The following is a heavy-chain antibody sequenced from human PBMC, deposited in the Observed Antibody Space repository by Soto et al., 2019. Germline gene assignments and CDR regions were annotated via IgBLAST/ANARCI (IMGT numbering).Heavy chain of an antibody. CDR2: IYYSGST. V-gene: IGHV4-31*03. CDR1: GGSISSGGYY. J-gene: IGHJ5*02. D-gene: IGHD3-10*01. CDR3: ARVLLWLGRQRWLDP. Sequence: SETLSLTCTVSGGSISSGGYYWSWIRQHPGKGLEWIGYIYYSGSTYYNPSLKSRVTISVDTSKNQFSLKLSSVTAADTAVYYCARVLLWLGRQRWLDPWGQGNLVTFSS.